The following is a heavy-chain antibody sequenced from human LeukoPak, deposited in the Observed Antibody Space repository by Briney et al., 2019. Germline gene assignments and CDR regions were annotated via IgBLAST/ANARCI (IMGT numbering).Heavy chain of an antibody. CDR3: AKGTSPLGAFDY. CDR1: GYTFSSYA. Sequence: PGGSLRLSCAASGYTFSSYAMSWVRQAPGKGREWVSAISASGDSPYYADSVKGRFTSSRDNSKNTLYLQMNSLIAEDTAIYYCAKGTSPLGAFDYWGQGTLVTVSS. D-gene: IGHD3/OR15-3a*01. V-gene: IGHV3-23*01. CDR2: ISASGDSP. J-gene: IGHJ4*02.